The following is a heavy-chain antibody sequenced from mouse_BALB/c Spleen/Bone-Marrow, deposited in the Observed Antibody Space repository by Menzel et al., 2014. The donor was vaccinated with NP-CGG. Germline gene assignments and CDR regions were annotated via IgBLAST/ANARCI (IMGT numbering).Heavy chain of an antibody. CDR1: GYAFTNYL. D-gene: IGHD2-3*01. CDR2: NNPGSGGT. Sequence: QVQLKQSGAELVRLRTSVKVSCKASGYAFTNYLIEWVKQRPGQGLEWIGVNNPGSGGTNYNEKFKGKATLTADKSSSTVYMQLSSLTSDDSAVYFCARSIYDGYSEAMDYWGQGTSVTVSS. V-gene: IGHV1-54*03. CDR3: ARSIYDGYSEAMDY. J-gene: IGHJ4*01.